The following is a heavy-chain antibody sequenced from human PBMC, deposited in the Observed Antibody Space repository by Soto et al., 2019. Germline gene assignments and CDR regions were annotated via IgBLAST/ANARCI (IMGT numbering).Heavy chain of an antibody. CDR1: GFSFSKYA. CDR2: ISGSGAGT. J-gene: IGHJ6*02. D-gene: IGHD1-26*01. CDR3: AKRIKSGSHYVGNAMDV. Sequence: EVQLLESGGTLVQVGGSLRLSCVASGFSFSKYAVTWVRQAPGKGLEWVSAISGSGAGTYYADSVKGRFTISRDNSKNTVHLQMNSLRVGDTAVYHCAKRIKSGSHYVGNAMDVWGQGTTVIVS. V-gene: IGHV3-23*01.